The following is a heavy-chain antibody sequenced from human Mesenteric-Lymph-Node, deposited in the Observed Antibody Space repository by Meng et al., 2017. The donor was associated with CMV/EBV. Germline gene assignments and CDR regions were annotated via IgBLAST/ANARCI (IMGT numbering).Heavy chain of an antibody. Sequence: SETLSLTCTVSGGSISSNNYYWGWIRQPPGKGLEWIGSIYYSGSTYYNPSLKSRVTFSVDTSKNQFSLKVNSVTAADTAVYFCARAAGGGYGPFDYWGQGMLVTVSS. CDR3: ARAAGGGYGPFDY. D-gene: IGHD5-12*01. V-gene: IGHV4-39*07. J-gene: IGHJ4*02. CDR1: GGSISSNNYY. CDR2: IYYSGST.